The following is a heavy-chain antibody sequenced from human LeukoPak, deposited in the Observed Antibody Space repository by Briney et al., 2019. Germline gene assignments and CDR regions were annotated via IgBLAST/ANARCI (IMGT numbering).Heavy chain of an antibody. CDR2: IYPGDSDT. V-gene: IGHV5-51*01. Sequence: GESLKISREVFGYNFNSYWIGWVRQMPGKGLEWMGIIYPGDSDTRYSPSFQGQVTISVDKSISTAYLQWSSLKASDTAIFYCARRDYGDYNFDYWGQGTLVTVSS. D-gene: IGHD4-17*01. J-gene: IGHJ4*02. CDR3: ARRDYGDYNFDY. CDR1: GYNFNSYW.